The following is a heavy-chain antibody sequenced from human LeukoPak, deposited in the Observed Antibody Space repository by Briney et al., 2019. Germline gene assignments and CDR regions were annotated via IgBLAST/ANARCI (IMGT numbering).Heavy chain of an antibody. J-gene: IGHJ6*02. CDR3: ARSIAVAGIVSDYYYYGMDV. CDR1: GGSISSYY. V-gene: IGHV4-59*08. D-gene: IGHD6-19*01. Sequence: SETLSLTCTVSGGSISSYYWSWIRQPPGKGLEWTGYIYYSGSPNHNPSLKSRVTISIHTSKKQFSLKLSSVTAADTAVYYCARSIAVAGIVSDYYYYGMDVWGQGTTVTVSS. CDR2: IYYSGSP.